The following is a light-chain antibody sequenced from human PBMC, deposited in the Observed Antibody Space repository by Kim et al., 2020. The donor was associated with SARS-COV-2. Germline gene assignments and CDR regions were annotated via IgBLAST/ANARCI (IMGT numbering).Light chain of an antibody. Sequence: GQSVTSSCTETSSDVGGYNYVSWYQQHPGKAPKLMIYDGSKRPSGVPDRFSGSKSGNTASLTISGLQAEDEADYYCCSYAGSYTLVFGGGTQLTVL. CDR3: CSYAGSYTLV. CDR2: DGS. V-gene: IGLV2-11*01. J-gene: IGLJ2*01. CDR1: SSDVGGYNY.